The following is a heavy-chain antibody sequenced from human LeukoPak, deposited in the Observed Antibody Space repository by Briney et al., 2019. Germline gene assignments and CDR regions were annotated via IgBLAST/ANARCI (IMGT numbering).Heavy chain of an antibody. CDR2: IYTSGTI. V-gene: IGHV4-4*07. Sequence: PSETLSLTCTVSGGSISSYYWSWIRQPAGTALEWIGRIYTSGTITYNPSLKSRVTMSVDTSKNQFSLKLSSVSAADTAVYYCARDSGTTGEVKFDPWGQGTLVTVSS. D-gene: IGHD3-10*01. J-gene: IGHJ5*02. CDR1: GGSISSYY. CDR3: ARDSGTTGEVKFDP.